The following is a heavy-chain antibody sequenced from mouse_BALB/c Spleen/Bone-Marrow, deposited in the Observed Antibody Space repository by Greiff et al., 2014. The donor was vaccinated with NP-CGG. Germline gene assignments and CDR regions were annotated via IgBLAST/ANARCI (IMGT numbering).Heavy chain of an antibody. CDR1: GYSITSDYA. J-gene: IGHJ3*01. V-gene: IGHV3-2*02. Sequence: VQLQQSGPGLVKPSQSLSLTCTVTGYSITSDYARNWIRQFPGNKLEWMGYISYSGSTSYNPSLKSRISITRDTSKNQFFLQLNSVTTEDTATYYCARRDWDAFAYWGQGTLVTVSA. D-gene: IGHD4-1*01. CDR2: ISYSGST. CDR3: ARRDWDAFAY.